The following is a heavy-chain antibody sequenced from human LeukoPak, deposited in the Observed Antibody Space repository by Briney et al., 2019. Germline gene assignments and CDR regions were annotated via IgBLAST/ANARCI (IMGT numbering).Heavy chain of an antibody. D-gene: IGHD3-3*01. Sequence: GGSLRLSCAASGFTFSNYWMHWVRQVPGKGLVWVSRINSDGSSPRYADSVKGRFTISRDNDRSTVYLQMNSLRPEDTALYYCVRELYSTSNWFDPWGQGTLVTVSS. V-gene: IGHV3-74*01. J-gene: IGHJ5*02. CDR1: GFTFSNYW. CDR2: INSDGSSP. CDR3: VRELYSTSNWFDP.